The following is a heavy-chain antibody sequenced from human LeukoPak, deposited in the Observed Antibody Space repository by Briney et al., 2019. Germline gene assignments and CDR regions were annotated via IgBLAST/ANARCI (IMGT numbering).Heavy chain of an antibody. CDR1: GFTFSSYW. J-gene: IGHJ6*02. CDR3: ARDGPIVVVPAAMPYYYYGMDV. CDR2: IKQDGSEK. D-gene: IGHD2-2*01. V-gene: IGHV3-7*05. Sequence: GGALRLSCAASGFTFSSYWMSWVRQAPGKGLEWVASIKQDGSEKYYVDSVKGRFTVSRDNATNSLYLQMNSLRAEDTAVYYCARDGPIVVVPAAMPYYYYGMDVWGQGTTVTVSS.